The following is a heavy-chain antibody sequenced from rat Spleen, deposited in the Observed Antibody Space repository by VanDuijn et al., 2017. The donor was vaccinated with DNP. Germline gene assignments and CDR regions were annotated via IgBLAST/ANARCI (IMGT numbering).Heavy chain of an antibody. CDR3: ARRWGHYGYKPLSYFDY. V-gene: IGHV5-25*01. CDR2: ISTSGGST. D-gene: IGHD1-9*01. CDR1: GFTFSNSE. Sequence: EVQLVQSGGGLVQPGRPMKLSCVASGFTFSNSEMAWVRQAPTKGLEWVASISTSGGSTYYRDSVKGRFTVSRDNAKNTLYLQMDSLRSEDTATYFCARRWGHYGYKPLSYFDYWGQGVMVTVSS. J-gene: IGHJ2*01.